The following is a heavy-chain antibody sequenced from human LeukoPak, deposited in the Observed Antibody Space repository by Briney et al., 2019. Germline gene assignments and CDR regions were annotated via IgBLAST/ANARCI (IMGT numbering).Heavy chain of an antibody. CDR3: ARRPLGYCSSTSCPTPYCFDY. D-gene: IGHD2-2*01. CDR1: GGSFSGYY. J-gene: IGHJ4*02. CDR2: INHSGST. Sequence: SETLSLTCAVYGGSFSGYYWSWIRQPPGKGLEWIGEINHSGSTNYNPSLKSRVTISVDTSKNQFSLKLSSVTAADTAVYYCARRPLGYCSSTSCPTPYCFDYWGQGTLVTVSS. V-gene: IGHV4-34*01.